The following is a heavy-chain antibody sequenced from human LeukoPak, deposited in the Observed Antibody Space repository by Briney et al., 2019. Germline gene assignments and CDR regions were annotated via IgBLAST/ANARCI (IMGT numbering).Heavy chain of an antibody. CDR2: IYYSGST. CDR1: GGSISSSSYY. Sequence: SETLSLTCTVSGGSISSSSYYWSWIRQPPGKGLEWIGYIYYSGSTNYNPSLKSRVTISVDTSKNQFSLKLSSVTAADTAVYYCARHRRYYDSSGYHTLLDYWGQGTLVTVSS. J-gene: IGHJ4*02. CDR3: ARHRRYYDSSGYHTLLDY. V-gene: IGHV4-61*05. D-gene: IGHD3-22*01.